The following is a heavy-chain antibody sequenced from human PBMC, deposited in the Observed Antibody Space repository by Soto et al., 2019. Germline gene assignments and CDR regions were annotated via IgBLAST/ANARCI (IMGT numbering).Heavy chain of an antibody. D-gene: IGHD6-19*01. V-gene: IGHV4-4*07. CDR2: IYTSGST. CDR1: GGSISSYY. J-gene: IGHJ5*02. Sequence: QGQLQESGPGLVKPSETLSLTCTVSGGSISSYYWSWIRQPAGKGLELIGRIYTSGSTNYNPSLKSRGTMSVDTSKIQFSLKLSSVTAADTAVYYCARASGWGIAVAGKGGFDPWGQGTLVTVSS. CDR3: ARASGWGIAVAGKGGFDP.